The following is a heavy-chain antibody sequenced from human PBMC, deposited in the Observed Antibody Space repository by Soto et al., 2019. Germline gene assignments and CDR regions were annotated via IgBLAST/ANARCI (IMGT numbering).Heavy chain of an antibody. J-gene: IGHJ6*03. CDR2: IKQDGSEK. CDR1: GFTFSNHW. Sequence: EVQVVESGGGLVQPGGSLRLSCAASGFTFSNHWMTWVRQAPGKGLEWVANIKQDGSEKYYVDSVKGRFTLSRDNAKNSLYLQMNSLRAEDTAVYYCARESAYCRSTSCYLSYYYYMDVWGKGTTVTVSS. V-gene: IGHV3-7*01. D-gene: IGHD2-2*01. CDR3: ARESAYCRSTSCYLSYYYYMDV.